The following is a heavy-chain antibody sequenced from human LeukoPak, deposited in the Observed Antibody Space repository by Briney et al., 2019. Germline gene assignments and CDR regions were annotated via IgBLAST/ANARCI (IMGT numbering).Heavy chain of an antibody. D-gene: IGHD3-22*01. J-gene: IGHJ4*02. V-gene: IGHV4-59*08. CDR2: IYYSGST. CDR1: GGSISSYY. Sequence: SETLSLTCTVSGGSISSYYWSWIRQPPGKGLEWIGYIYYSGSTNYNPSLKSRVTISVDTSKNQFSLKLSSVTAADTAVYYCARHKSGGSGYPFDYWGQGTLVTVSS. CDR3: ARHKSGGSGYPFDY.